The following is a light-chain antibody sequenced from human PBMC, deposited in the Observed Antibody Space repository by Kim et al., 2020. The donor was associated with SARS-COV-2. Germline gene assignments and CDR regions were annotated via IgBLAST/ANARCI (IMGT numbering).Light chain of an antibody. V-gene: IGLV1-44*01. J-gene: IGLJ3*02. Sequence: GQSVVISCSGSSSNIGRGTVNWYQQYPGRSPKLLIYKNNQRPSGVPDRFSGSKSGTSASLAITGLQSEDEADYYCGAWDDSLTGGVFGGGTQLTVL. CDR3: GAWDDSLTGGV. CDR2: KNN. CDR1: SSNIGRGT.